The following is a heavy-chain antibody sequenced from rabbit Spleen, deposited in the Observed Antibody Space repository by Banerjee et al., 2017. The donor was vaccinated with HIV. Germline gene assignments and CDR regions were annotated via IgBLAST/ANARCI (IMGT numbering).Heavy chain of an antibody. CDR2: IYGGGGDST. CDR3: ARDSYDDYGDVDL. V-gene: IGHV1S45*01. J-gene: IGHJ4*01. CDR1: GFSFSVKNY. D-gene: IGHD2-1*01. Sequence: QEQVVESGGGLVQPEGSLTLTCTASGFSFSVKNYMCWVRQAPGKGLEWIACIYGGGGDSTYYADWARGRFTISRTSSTTMTLQMTSLTAADTATYFCARDSYDDYGDVDLWGPGTLVTVS.